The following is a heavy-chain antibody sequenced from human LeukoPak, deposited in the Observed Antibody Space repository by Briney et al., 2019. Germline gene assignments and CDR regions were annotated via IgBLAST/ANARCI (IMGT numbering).Heavy chain of an antibody. Sequence: SETLSLTCTVSGGSISSYYWNWIRQPPGKGLEWIGYIYYSGSTNYNPSLKSRVTISVDTSKNQFSLKLSSVTAADTAVYYCARHVRRSAITMVRGVTLNWFDPWGQGTLVTVSS. J-gene: IGHJ5*02. CDR3: ARHVRRSAITMVRGVTLNWFDP. D-gene: IGHD3-10*01. CDR1: GGSISSYY. V-gene: IGHV4-59*08. CDR2: IYYSGST.